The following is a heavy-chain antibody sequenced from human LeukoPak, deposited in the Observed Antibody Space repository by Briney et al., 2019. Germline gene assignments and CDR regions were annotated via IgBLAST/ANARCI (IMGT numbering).Heavy chain of an antibody. D-gene: IGHD3-10*01. CDR2: INHSGST. J-gene: IGHJ4*02. V-gene: IGHV4-34*01. CDR3: ARGPYYYGLN. Sequence: SETLSLTCAVYGGSFSGYYWSWIRQPPGKGLEWIGEINHSGSTNYNPSLRSRVTISVDTSKNQFSLKLSSVTAADTALDYCARGPYYYGLNWGQGTLVTVSS. CDR1: GGSFSGYY.